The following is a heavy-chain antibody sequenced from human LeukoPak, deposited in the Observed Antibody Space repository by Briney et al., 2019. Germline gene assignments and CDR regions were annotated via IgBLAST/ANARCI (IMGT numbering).Heavy chain of an antibody. Sequence: GESLKISCKGSGYSFSNYWIGWVRQMPGKGLEWMGLIYPGDSDTRYSPSFPGQVTISADKSINTAYLQWSSLKDSDTAMYYCARSVAGTEDYWGQGTLVTVSS. V-gene: IGHV5-51*01. CDR1: GYSFSNYW. D-gene: IGHD6-19*01. CDR2: IYPGDSDT. J-gene: IGHJ4*02. CDR3: ARSVAGTEDY.